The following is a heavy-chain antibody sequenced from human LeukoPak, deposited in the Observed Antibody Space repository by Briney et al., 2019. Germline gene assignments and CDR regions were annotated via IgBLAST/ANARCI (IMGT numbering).Heavy chain of an antibody. Sequence: GGSLRLSCVASGFTFSRYDMHWVRQAPGKGLEWVAVISYDGSNKYYADSVKGRFTISRDNSKNTLYLQMNSLRVEDTAVYYCAKGGRITMLRGVQRDHYFDYWGQGTLVSVSS. V-gene: IGHV3-30*14. D-gene: IGHD3-10*01. CDR1: GFTFSRYD. J-gene: IGHJ4*02. CDR2: ISYDGSNK. CDR3: AKGGRITMLRGVQRDHYFDY.